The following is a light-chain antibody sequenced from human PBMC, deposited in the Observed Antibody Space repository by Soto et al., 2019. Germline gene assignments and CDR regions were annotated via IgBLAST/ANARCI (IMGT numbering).Light chain of an antibody. CDR3: QQYGAPRSVT. J-gene: IGKJ5*01. V-gene: IGKV3-11*01. CDR1: QSVSRY. Sequence: EIVSTQSPATLSLSPGERATLSCRASQSVSRYLAWYQQKPGQAPRLLIYDASNRATGIPARFSGSESGTDFSLTISKVEPEDFALYYCQQYGAPRSVTFGQGTRLEIK. CDR2: DAS.